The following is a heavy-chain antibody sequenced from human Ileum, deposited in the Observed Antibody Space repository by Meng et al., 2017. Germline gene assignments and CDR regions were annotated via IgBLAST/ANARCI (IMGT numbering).Heavy chain of an antibody. D-gene: IGHD3-3*02. CDR1: GGSLSSRTSD. CDR3: ARHGAFRSHLDD. CDR2: VFYGGTT. V-gene: IGHV4-39*01. J-gene: IGHJ4*02. Sequence: HLQLQESGPGPVKPSETPSLTCSVAGGSLSSRTSDWGWIRQPPGMGLEWIVSVFYGGTTYYNPSLESRVTTSVDTSKSQFSLNLKSVSAADTAVYFCARHGAFRSHLDDWGQGTLVTVSS.